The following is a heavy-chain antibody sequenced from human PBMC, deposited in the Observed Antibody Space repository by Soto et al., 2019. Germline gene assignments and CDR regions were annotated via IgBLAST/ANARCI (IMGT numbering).Heavy chain of an antibody. CDR2: INAGNGNT. CDR1: GYTFTSYV. CDR3: ARSIVVVTALDY. V-gene: IGHV1-3*01. J-gene: IGHJ4*02. Sequence: ASVKVSCQASGYTFTSYVMHWVRQAPGQRLEWMGWINAGNGNTKYSQKFQGRVTITRDTSASTAYMELSSLRSEDTAVYYCARSIVVVTALDYWGQGTLVTVSS. D-gene: IGHD2-21*02.